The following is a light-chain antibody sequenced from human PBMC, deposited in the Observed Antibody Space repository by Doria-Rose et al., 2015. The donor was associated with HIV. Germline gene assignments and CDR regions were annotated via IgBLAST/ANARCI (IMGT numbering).Light chain of an antibody. V-gene: IGKV3-15*01. J-gene: IGKJ1*01. CDR2: RAS. CDR1: QGIGSD. Sequence: TQSPATLSVSPGERATLSCRASQGIGSDLAWYQQKPGQAPRLLIYRASIRATGIPPRFTGGGSGTEFTLTISSLQSEDFALYYCHQYGTSWTFGQGTKVEI. CDR3: HQYGTSWT.